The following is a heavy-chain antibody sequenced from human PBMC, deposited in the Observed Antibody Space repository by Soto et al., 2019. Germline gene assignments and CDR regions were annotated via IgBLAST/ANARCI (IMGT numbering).Heavy chain of an antibody. J-gene: IGHJ4*02. V-gene: IGHV3-49*04. CDR2: IRSEADGGAT. D-gene: IGHD3-22*01. CDR3: TTYYYESSEYYVY. CDR1: GFTFGAYA. Sequence: GGSLRLSCTGSGFTFGAYALTWVRQAPGKGLEGGGFIRSEADGGATDYAASVKGRITISRDDSNSITYSEINTLQTEDTAVYYCTTYYYESSEYYVYWGQGTPVTVSS.